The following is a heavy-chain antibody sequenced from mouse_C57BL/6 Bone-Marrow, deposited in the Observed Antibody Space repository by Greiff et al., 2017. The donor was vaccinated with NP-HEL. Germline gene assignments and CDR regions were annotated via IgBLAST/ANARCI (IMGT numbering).Heavy chain of an antibody. V-gene: IGHV1-15*01. CDR1: GYTFTDYE. CDR3: TRAPRVYDYDGGGYYFDY. D-gene: IGHD2-4*01. Sequence: VQGVESGAELVRPGASVTLSCKASGYTFTDYEMHWVKQTPVHGLEWIGAIDPETGGTAYNQKFKGKAILTADKSSSTAYMELRSLTSEDSAVYYCTRAPRVYDYDGGGYYFDYWGQGTTLTVSS. CDR2: IDPETGGT. J-gene: IGHJ2*01.